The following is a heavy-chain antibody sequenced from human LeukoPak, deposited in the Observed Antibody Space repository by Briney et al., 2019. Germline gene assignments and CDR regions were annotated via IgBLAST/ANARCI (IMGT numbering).Heavy chain of an antibody. J-gene: IGHJ4*02. D-gene: IGHD5-12*01. V-gene: IGHV3-53*01. CDR3: ARDGGGYDSRFDY. CDR1: GFTVSSNY. CDR2: IYSGGST. Sequence: GGSLRLSCAASGFTVSSNYMSWVRQAPGKGLEWVSVIYSGGSTYYADSVKGRFTISRDNPKNTLYLQMNSLRAEDTAVYYCARDGGGYDSRFDYWGQGTLVTVSS.